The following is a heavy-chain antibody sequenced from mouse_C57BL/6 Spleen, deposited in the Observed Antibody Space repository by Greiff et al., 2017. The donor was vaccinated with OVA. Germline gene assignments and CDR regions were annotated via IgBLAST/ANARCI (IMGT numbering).Heavy chain of an antibody. Sequence: VKLMESDAELVKPGASVKISCKVSGYTFTDHTIHWMKQRPEQGLEWIGYIYPRDGSTKYNEKFKGKATLTADKSSSTAYMQLNSLTSEDSAVYCCARGNLNWYFEVWGTGTTVTVSS. V-gene: IGHV1-78*01. CDR3: ARGNLNWYFEV. CDR2: IYPRDGST. J-gene: IGHJ1*03. CDR1: GYTFTDHT.